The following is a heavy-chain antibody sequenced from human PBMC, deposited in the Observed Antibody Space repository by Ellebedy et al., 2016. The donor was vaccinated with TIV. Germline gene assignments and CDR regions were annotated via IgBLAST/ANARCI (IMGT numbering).Heavy chain of an antibody. J-gene: IGHJ6*02. CDR3: AKTRTTDWFGDYYGLDV. V-gene: IGHV3-23*01. CDR2: IIGSGGSS. CDR1: GFTFSSYA. Sequence: PGGSLRLSCAASGFTFSSYAMSWVRQAPGKGLEWVSGIIGSGGSSYYADSVRGRFTISRDNSKNALDLQMNSLRGEDTAVYYCAKTRTTDWFGDYYGLDVWGQGTTVTVSS. D-gene: IGHD3-10*01.